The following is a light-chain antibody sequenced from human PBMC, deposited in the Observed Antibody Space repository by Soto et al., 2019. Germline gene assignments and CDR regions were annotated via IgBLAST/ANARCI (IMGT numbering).Light chain of an antibody. Sequence: EIVMRQSPATLSWSPGERATLSFRASQSVSSYLAWYQQKPCQAPRLLIYDASNRATGIPARFSGSGSGTDFTLTISSLEPEDFAVDYCQQRSNWPSCGQGTRLEIK. CDR3: QQRSNWPS. V-gene: IGKV3-11*01. J-gene: IGKJ5*01. CDR2: DAS. CDR1: QSVSSY.